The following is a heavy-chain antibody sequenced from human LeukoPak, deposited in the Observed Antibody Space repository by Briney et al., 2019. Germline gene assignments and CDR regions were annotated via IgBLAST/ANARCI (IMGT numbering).Heavy chain of an antibody. D-gene: IGHD6-6*01. Sequence: SETLSLTCTVSGGSISSGTYYWTWIRQPAGKGLEWIGRIYTSGSTNFNPSLKSRVSIPLDASQNQFSLKLSSVTAADTAVYYCAREGAARNFDYWGQGILVTVSS. V-gene: IGHV4-61*02. J-gene: IGHJ4*02. CDR3: AREGAARNFDY. CDR1: GGSISSGTYY. CDR2: IYTSGST.